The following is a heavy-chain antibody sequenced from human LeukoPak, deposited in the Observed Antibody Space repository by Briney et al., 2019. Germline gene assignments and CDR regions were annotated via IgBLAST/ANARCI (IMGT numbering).Heavy chain of an antibody. CDR3: AAGGSGSAIDY. Sequence: ASVKVSCKASGFIFTASATHWVRQAPGQRLEGMGWINAGNGKTKYSQKFQGRVIITRDTSATTAYMDLSSLRSEDTAVYYCAAGGSGSAIDYWGQGTLVTVSS. D-gene: IGHD3-10*01. CDR1: GFIFTASA. J-gene: IGHJ4*02. V-gene: IGHV1-3*01. CDR2: INAGNGKT.